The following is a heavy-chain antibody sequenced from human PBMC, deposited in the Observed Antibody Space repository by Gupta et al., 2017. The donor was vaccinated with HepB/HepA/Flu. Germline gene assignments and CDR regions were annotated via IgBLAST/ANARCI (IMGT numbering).Heavy chain of an antibody. CDR3: AKDPGY. V-gene: IGHV3-9*01. J-gene: IGHJ4*02. Sequence: EVQLVESGGGLVQPGRSLRLFCAASGFTFDDDAMHWVRQAPGKGLEWVSGISWNSGSIGYADSAKGRFTISRDKAKNSLYLQMNSLRAEDTALYYCAKDPGYWGQGTLVTGAS. CDR1: GFTFDDDA. CDR2: ISWNSGSI.